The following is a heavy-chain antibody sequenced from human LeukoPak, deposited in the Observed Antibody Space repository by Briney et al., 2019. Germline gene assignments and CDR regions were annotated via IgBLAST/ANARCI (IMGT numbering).Heavy chain of an antibody. Sequence: PSETLSLTCTVSGGSISSGGYYWSWIRQPPGKGLEWIGYIYHSGSTYYNPSLKSRVTISVDRSKNQFSLKLSSVTAADTAVYYCARSLDHYYGSGSLFGYWGQGTLVTVSS. D-gene: IGHD3-10*01. CDR3: ARSLDHYYGSGSLFGY. V-gene: IGHV4-30-2*01. CDR2: IYHSGST. CDR1: GGSISSGGYY. J-gene: IGHJ4*02.